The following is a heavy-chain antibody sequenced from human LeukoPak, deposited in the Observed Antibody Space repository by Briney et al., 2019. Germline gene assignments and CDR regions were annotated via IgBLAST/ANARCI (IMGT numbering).Heavy chain of an antibody. D-gene: IGHD2-2*01. CDR1: GYTFTGYY. CDR3: ASFFPSTPNWFDP. V-gene: IGHV1-2*02. J-gene: IGHJ5*02. CDR2: INPNSGGT. Sequence: ASVKVSCKASGYTFTGYYMHWVRQAPGQGLEWMGWINPNSGGTNYAQKFQGRVTMTRDTSISTAHMELSRLRSDDTAVYYCASFFPSTPNWFDPWGQGTLVTVSS.